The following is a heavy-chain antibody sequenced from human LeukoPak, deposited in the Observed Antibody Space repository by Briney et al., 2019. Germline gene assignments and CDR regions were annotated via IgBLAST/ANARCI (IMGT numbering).Heavy chain of an antibody. J-gene: IGHJ6*02. V-gene: IGHV3-33*01. Sequence: GGSLRLSCAASGFTFSSYGMHWVRQAPGKGLEWVAVIWYDGSNKYYADSVKGRFTISRDNSKNTLYLQMNSLRAEDTAVYYCARVLSQYYYYYGMDVWGQGTTVTVSS. CDR1: GFTFSSYG. CDR3: ARVLSQYYYYYGMDV. CDR2: IWYDGSNK.